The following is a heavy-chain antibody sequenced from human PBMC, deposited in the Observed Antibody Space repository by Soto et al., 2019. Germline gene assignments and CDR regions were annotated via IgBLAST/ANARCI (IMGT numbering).Heavy chain of an antibody. CDR3: ARDLAAGDF. CDR2: INPNGGNT. CDR1: GYTFTSYG. J-gene: IGHJ4*02. D-gene: IGHD6-13*01. V-gene: IGHV1-46*01. Sequence: ASVKVSCKASGYTFTSYGISWVRQAPGQGLEWIGLINPNGGNTNYAQKFRGRVTLARDTSTSTVYMDLSSLRSEDKAMYYCARDLAAGDFWGQGTLVTVSS.